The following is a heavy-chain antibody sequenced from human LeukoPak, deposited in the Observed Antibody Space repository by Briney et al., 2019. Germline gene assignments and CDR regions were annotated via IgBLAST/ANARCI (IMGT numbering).Heavy chain of an antibody. CDR2: IKKTGSET. CDR1: GFTLSHFW. D-gene: IGHD1-1*01. Sequence: GGSLRLSCAASGFTLSHFWMSWVRQAPGKGLEWVAYIKKTGSETYYVDSVKGRFTVSRDNAKNSLFLQMNSLRAEDTAIYYCARSLTTLTYEGYWGQGTLVTVSS. CDR3: ARSLTTLTYEGY. V-gene: IGHV3-7*01. J-gene: IGHJ4*02.